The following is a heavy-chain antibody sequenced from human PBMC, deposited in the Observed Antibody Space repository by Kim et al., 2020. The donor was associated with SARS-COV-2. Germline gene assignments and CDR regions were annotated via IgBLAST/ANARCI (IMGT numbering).Heavy chain of an antibody. CDR3: ARGGGTYYYGSGSEGFDP. D-gene: IGHD3-10*01. J-gene: IGHJ5*02. CDR2: ITHSGST. CDR1: GGSFSGYY. V-gene: IGHV4-34*01. Sequence: SETLSLTCAVYGGSFSGYYWSWIRQPPGKGLEWIGEITHSGSTNYNPSLKSRVTISVDTSKNQFSLKLRSVTAADTAVYYCARGGGTYYYGSGSEGFDPWGQGTLVTVSS.